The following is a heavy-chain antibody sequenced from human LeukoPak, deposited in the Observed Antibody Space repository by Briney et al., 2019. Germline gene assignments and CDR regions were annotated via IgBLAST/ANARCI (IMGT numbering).Heavy chain of an antibody. CDR2: IYHSGST. Sequence: PSETLSLTCAVSGGSISSGGYSWSWIRQPPGRGLEWIGYIYHSGSTYYNPSLKSRVTISVDRSKNQFSLKLSSVTAADTAVYYCARDRYSSSWSYPQDYWGQGTLVTVSS. CDR3: ARDRYSSSWSYPQDY. J-gene: IGHJ4*02. CDR1: GGSISSGGYS. V-gene: IGHV4-30-2*01. D-gene: IGHD6-13*01.